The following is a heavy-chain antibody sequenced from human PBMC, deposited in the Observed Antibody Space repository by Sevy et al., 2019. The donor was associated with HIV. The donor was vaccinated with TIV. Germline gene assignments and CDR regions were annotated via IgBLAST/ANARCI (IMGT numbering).Heavy chain of an antibody. V-gene: IGHV1-69*06. D-gene: IGHD2-15*01. J-gene: IGHJ6*03. CDR1: GGTFSSYA. CDR3: ARAVVAATSYYYYMDV. Sequence: ASVKVSCKASGGTFSSYAISWVRQAPGQGLEWMGGIIPIFGTANYAQKFQGRVTITADKSTSSAYMGLSSLRSEDTAVYYCARAVVAATSYYYYMDVWGKGTTVTVSS. CDR2: IIPIFGTA.